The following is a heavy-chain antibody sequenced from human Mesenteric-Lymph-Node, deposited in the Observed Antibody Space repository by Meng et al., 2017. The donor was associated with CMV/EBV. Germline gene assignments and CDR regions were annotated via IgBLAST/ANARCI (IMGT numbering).Heavy chain of an antibody. V-gene: IGHV3-53*01. CDR1: GFTISYNY. Sequence: GGSLRLSCAASGFTISYNYMTWVRQAPGKGLEWVSVIYSGGDTYYAGSVKGRFTISRDNSKNTLYLQMNSLRVEDTAVYYCARTTTNYHYYGMDVWGQGTTVTVSS. CDR3: ARTTTNYHYYGMDV. D-gene: IGHD1-26*01. J-gene: IGHJ6*02. CDR2: IYSGGDT.